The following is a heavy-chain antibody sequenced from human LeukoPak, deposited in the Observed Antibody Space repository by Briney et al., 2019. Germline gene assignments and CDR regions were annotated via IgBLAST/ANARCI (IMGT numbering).Heavy chain of an antibody. J-gene: IGHJ4*02. CDR3: ASTYYYDSSGYSAFGY. V-gene: IGHV4-34*01. CDR2: INHSGST. CDR1: GGSISSYY. D-gene: IGHD3-22*01. Sequence: PSETLSLTCTVSGGSISSYYWSWIRQPPGKGLEWIGEINHSGSTNYNPSLKSRVTISVDTSKNQFSLKLSSVTAADTAVYYCASTYYYDSSGYSAFGYWGQGTLVTVSS.